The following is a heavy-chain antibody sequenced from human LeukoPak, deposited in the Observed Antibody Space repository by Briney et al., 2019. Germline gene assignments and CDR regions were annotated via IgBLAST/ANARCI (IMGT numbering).Heavy chain of an antibody. V-gene: IGHV5-51*01. D-gene: IGHD6-19*01. J-gene: IGHJ4*02. CDR3: ARFSSGFDY. Sequence: GESLNISCKGSGYSFSSHWIGWVRQMPGKGLEWMGIVFPGDSDTRYSPSFQGQVTISADKSISTAYLQWSSLRASDTAMYYCARFSSGFDYWGQGTLVTVSS. CDR1: GYSFSSHW. CDR2: VFPGDSDT.